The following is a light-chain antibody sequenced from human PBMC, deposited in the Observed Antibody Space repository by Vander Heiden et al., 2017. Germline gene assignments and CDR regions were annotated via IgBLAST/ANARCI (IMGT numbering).Light chain of an antibody. J-gene: IGLJ1*01. CDR2: EVS. V-gene: IGLV2-14*01. CDR1: GSDIGGDNY. Sequence: QSALTQPASVSGSPGPSITISCTGTGSDIGGDNYVSWYQQHPGKAPKLMIYEVSTRPSGVSNRFSGSKSGNTASLTISGLQAEDEADYYCSSYTSSNTLSFGTGTKVTVL. CDR3: SSYTSSNTLS.